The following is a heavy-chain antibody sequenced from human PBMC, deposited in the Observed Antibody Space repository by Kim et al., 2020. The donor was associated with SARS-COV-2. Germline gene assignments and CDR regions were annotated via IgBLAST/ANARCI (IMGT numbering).Heavy chain of an antibody. J-gene: IGHJ4*02. Sequence: SLYYAGSLKCRFTIAKDNAESSLYLQMNSLRAEDTAVYYCAGDGRQLFGYWDQGTLVTVSS. V-gene: IGHV3-21*01. D-gene: IGHD6-13*01. CDR3: AGDGRQLFGY. CDR2: SL.